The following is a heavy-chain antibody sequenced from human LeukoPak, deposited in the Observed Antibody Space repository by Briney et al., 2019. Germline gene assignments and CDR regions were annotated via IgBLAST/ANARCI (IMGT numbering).Heavy chain of an antibody. CDR2: IYYSGST. Sequence: SSETLSLTCTVSGGSISSSSYYWGWIRQPPGKGLEWIGSIYYSGSTYYNPSLKSRVTISVDTSKNQFSLKLSSVTAADAAVYYCARVMGGKLDYWGQGTLVTVSS. CDR3: ARVMGGKLDY. V-gene: IGHV4-39*07. CDR1: GGSISSSSYY. J-gene: IGHJ4*02. D-gene: IGHD3-16*01.